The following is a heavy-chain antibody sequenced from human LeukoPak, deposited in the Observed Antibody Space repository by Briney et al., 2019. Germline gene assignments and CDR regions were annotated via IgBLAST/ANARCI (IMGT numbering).Heavy chain of an antibody. Sequence: PGGSLRLSCAASGFTFSSYAMSWVRQAPGKGLQWVSAISGSGGSTYYADSVKGRFTISRDNSKNTLYLQMNSLRSEDTAVYYCAKPGVGATPLLTPHDCWGQGTLVTVSS. CDR3: AKPGVGATPLLTPHDC. J-gene: IGHJ4*02. D-gene: IGHD1-26*01. V-gene: IGHV3-23*01. CDR1: GFTFSSYA. CDR2: ISGSGGST.